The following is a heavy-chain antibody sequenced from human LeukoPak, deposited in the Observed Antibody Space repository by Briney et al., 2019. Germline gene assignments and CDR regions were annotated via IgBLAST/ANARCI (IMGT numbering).Heavy chain of an antibody. CDR1: GFTFGDYL. Sequence: PGGSLRLSCTASGFTFGDYLMSWFRQAPGKGLEWIGFISGGTTEYVASMKGRFTISRDDSTSIAYLQMNSLTTDDTAVYYCSRGSGWLSVYWGQGTLVTVSS. V-gene: IGHV3-49*03. CDR3: SRGSGWLSVY. J-gene: IGHJ4*02. D-gene: IGHD6-19*01. CDR2: ISGGTT.